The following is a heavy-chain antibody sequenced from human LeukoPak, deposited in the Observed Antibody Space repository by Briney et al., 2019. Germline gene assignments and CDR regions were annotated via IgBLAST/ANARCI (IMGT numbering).Heavy chain of an antibody. Sequence: PGGSLRLSCAASGFTFSSYGMHWVRQAPGKGLEWVAVISYDGSNRYYADSVKGRFTISRDNSKNTLYLQTNSLRAEDTAVYSCARDQDSSGYSYADYWGQGTLVTVSS. CDR1: GFTFSSYG. D-gene: IGHD3-22*01. V-gene: IGHV3-30*03. J-gene: IGHJ4*02. CDR2: ISYDGSNR. CDR3: ARDQDSSGYSYADY.